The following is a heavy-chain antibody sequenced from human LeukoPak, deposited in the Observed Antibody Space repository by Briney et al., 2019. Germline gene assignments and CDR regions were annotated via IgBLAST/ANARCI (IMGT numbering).Heavy chain of an antibody. V-gene: IGHV4-4*02. D-gene: IGHD4-23*01. CDR1: GGSISSSSGNC. J-gene: IGHJ4*02. Sequence: KPSETLSLTCAVSGGSISSSSGNCWTWVRQPPGKELEWIGEIYHSGSTNYNPSLKSRVTMLLDKSKNQFSLKLSSVTAADTAVYYCARNGGNSDFDYWGQGTLVNVSS. CDR3: ARNGGNSDFDY. CDR2: IYHSGST.